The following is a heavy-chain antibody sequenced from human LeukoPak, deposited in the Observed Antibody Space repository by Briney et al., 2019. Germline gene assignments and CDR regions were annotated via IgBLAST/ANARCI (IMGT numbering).Heavy chain of an antibody. J-gene: IGHJ4*02. CDR3: ARHWEFRYYYDSSGYLFDY. D-gene: IGHD3-22*01. CDR1: GGAFSGYY. CDR2: INHSGST. V-gene: IGHV4-34*01. Sequence: PSETLSLTCAVYGGAFSGYYCSSSRQPPGKGLEWIGEINHSGSTNYNPSLKSRVTISVDTSKNQFSLKLSSVTAADTAVYYCARHWEFRYYYDSSGYLFDYWGQGTLVTVSS.